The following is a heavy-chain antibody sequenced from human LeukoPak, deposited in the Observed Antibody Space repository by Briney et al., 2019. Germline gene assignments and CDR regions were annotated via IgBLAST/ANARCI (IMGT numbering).Heavy chain of an antibody. CDR3: ARTLDTALTS. CDR1: GYTFTIYY. Sequence: ASVKVSFTSSGYTFTIYYMHWVRQAPGQGLEWMGIINPSGGSTSYAQKFQGRVTMTRDTSTSTVYMELSSLRSEDTAVYYCARTLDTALTSWGQGTLVTVSS. CDR2: INPSGGST. J-gene: IGHJ5*02. V-gene: IGHV1-46*01. D-gene: IGHD5-18*01.